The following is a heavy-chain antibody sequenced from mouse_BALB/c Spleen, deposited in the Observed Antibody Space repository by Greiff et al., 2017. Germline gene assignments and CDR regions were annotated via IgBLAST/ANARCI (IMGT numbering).Heavy chain of an antibody. D-gene: IGHD2-4*01. Sequence: EVQLVESGAGLVQPGGSLKLSCAASGFTFSSYGMHWVRQAPEKGLEWVAYISSGSSTTYYEDTFKGRITISRDNAKNTLFLQMTSLRSEDTAVYYCARWGDYRDYYAMDYWGQGTSVTVSS. J-gene: IGHJ4*01. CDR2: ISSGSSTT. CDR3: ARWGDYRDYYAMDY. V-gene: IGHV5-17*02. CDR1: GFTFSSYG.